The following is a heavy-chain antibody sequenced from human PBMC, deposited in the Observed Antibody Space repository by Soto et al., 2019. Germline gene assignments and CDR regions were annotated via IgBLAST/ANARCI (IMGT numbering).Heavy chain of an antibody. J-gene: IGHJ4*02. CDR2: ISSSSSYT. CDR3: ARGAVITFGGVDY. Sequence: QVQLVESGGGLVKPGGSLRLSCAASGFTFSDYYMSWIRQAPGQGLEWVSYISSSSSYTNYADSVKGRFTISRDNAKNSLYPQMTSLRAEDTAVYYCARGAVITFGGVDYWGQGTLVTVSS. D-gene: IGHD3-16*01. CDR1: GFTFSDYY. V-gene: IGHV3-11*05.